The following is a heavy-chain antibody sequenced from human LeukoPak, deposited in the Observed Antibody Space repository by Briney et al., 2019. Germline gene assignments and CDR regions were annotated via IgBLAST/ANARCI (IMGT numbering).Heavy chain of an antibody. Sequence: PSETLSLTCTVSGGSISSSSYYWGWIRQPPGKGLEWIGSIYYSGSTYYNPSLKSRVTISVDTSKSQFSLKLSSVTAADTAVYYCARGLGYCSGGSCYLNWFDPWGQGTLVTVSS. CDR2: IYYSGST. J-gene: IGHJ5*02. CDR1: GGSISSSSYY. D-gene: IGHD2-15*01. V-gene: IGHV4-39*01. CDR3: ARGLGYCSGGSCYLNWFDP.